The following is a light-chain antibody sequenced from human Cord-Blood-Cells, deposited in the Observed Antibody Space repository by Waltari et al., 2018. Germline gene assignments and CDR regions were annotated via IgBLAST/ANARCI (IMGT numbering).Light chain of an antibody. CDR3: QQRSNWPPPYT. J-gene: IGKJ2*01. CDR1: QSASSY. CDR2: DAS. Sequence: EIVLTQSPATLSLSPGERATLSCRASQSASSYLAWYQQKPGQAPRLLIYDASNRATGIPARFSGSGSGTDFTLTISSLEPEDFAVYYCQQRSNWPPPYTFGQGTKLEIK. V-gene: IGKV3-11*01.